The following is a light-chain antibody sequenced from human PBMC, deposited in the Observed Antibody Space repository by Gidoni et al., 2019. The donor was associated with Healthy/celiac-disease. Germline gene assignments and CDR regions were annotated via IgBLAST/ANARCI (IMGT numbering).Light chain of an antibody. CDR2: DTS. Sequence: QAVVTQEPSLTVSPGGTVTLTCGSSTGAVTSGHYPYWFQQNPGHAPRTLIYDTSNKPSWTPARFSGSLLGGKAALTLSGAQPEDEAEYYCLLSYSGARVFGTGTKVTVL. CDR3: LLSYSGARV. V-gene: IGLV7-46*01. J-gene: IGLJ1*01. CDR1: TGAVTSGHY.